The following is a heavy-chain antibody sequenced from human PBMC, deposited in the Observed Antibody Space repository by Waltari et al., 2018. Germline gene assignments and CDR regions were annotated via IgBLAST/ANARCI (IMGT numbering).Heavy chain of an antibody. J-gene: IGHJ5*02. Sequence: QVQLQESGPGLVKPSETLSLTCPVSGYSIRSVYYWGWIRPPPGKGLEWIGSIYHSGSTYYNPSLKSRVTISVDTSKNQFSLKLSSVTAADTAVYYCARTPQIDMRGWFDPWGQGTLVTVSS. CDR3: ARTPQIDMRGWFDP. D-gene: IGHD3-9*01. CDR2: IYHSGST. CDR1: GYSIRSVYY. V-gene: IGHV4-38-2*01.